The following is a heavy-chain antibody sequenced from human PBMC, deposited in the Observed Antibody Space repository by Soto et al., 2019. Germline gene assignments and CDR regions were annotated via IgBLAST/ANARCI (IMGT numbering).Heavy chain of an antibody. Sequence: PGGSLRLSCAASGFTFSNYAMSWVRQAPGKGLEWVSAISGSGGSTYYADSVKGRFTISRDNSKNTLYLQMNSLRAEDTAVYYCAKDEEYYYYYYGMDVWGQGTTVTVSS. CDR1: GFTFSNYA. CDR3: AKDEEYYYYYYGMDV. CDR2: ISGSGGST. V-gene: IGHV3-23*01. J-gene: IGHJ6*02.